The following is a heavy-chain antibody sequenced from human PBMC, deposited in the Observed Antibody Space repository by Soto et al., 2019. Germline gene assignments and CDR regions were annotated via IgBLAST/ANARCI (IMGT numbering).Heavy chain of an antibody. CDR3: VTTAAYCNGISCFDFDN. D-gene: IGHD2-2*01. V-gene: IGHV4-39*01. J-gene: IGHJ4*02. CDR2: IYYSGST. Sequence: PSETLSLTCTVSAGSIGSSNYYWGWIRQPPEKGLEWIGSIYYSGSTYYSPSLRGRVTLYVDTSKNQFSLNLNSVTAADTAVYYCVTTAAYCNGISCFDFDNWGQGALVTVSS. CDR1: AGSIGSSNYY.